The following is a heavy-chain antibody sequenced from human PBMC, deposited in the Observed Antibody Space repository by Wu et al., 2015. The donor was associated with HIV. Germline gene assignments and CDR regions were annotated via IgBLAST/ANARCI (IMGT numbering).Heavy chain of an antibody. V-gene: IGHV1-2*02. CDR2: INPNSGGT. CDR1: GYTFTGYY. CDR3: ARLSHSSSWYLWDAFDI. D-gene: IGHD6-13*01. J-gene: IGHJ3*02. Sequence: QVQLVQSGAEVKKPGASVKVSCKASGYTFTGYYMHWVRQAPGQGLEWMGWINPNSGGTNYAQKFQGRVTMTRDTSISTAYMELSRLRSDDTAVYYCARLSHSSSWYLWDAFDIWGQGQWSPSPQ.